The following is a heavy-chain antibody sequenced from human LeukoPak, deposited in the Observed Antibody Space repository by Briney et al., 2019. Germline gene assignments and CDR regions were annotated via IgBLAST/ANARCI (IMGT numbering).Heavy chain of an antibody. V-gene: IGHV4-34*01. CDR3: ARAVVPAAQLPHWFDP. J-gene: IGHJ5*02. CDR1: GGSFRGYY. D-gene: IGHD2-2*01. CDR2: INHSGST. Sequence: SETLSLTCAVYGGSFRGYYWSWIRQPPGKGLEWIGEINHSGSTNYNPSLKSRVTISVDTSKNQFSLKLSSVTAADTAVYYCARAVVPAAQLPHWFDPWGQGTLVTVSS.